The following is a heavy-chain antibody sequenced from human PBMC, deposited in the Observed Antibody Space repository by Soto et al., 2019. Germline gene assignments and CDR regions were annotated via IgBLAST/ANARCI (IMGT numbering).Heavy chain of an antibody. V-gene: IGHV4-30-2*01. CDR3: ASEGLRSYFYYGMDV. J-gene: IGHJ6*02. CDR1: GGSISSGGYS. Sequence: TLSLTCAVSGGSISSGGYSWSWIRQPPGKGLEWIGYIYHSGSTYYNPSLKSRVTISVDRSKNQFSLKLSSVTAADTAVYYCASEGLRSYFYYGMDVWGQGTTVTVSS. CDR2: IYHSGST.